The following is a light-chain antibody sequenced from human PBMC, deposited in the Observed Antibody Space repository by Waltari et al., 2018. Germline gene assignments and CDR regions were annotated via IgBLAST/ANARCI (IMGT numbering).Light chain of an antibody. J-gene: IGLJ3*02. CDR1: SSDIGGYTY. CDR2: DVT. Sequence: QSALTQPASVSGSPGQSITISCLGTSSDIGGYTYVSWYQQHPGKAPKVMIYDVTKRPSGVSNRFSGSKSGSTASLTISGLQAEDEADYYCSSYTSSNTWVFGGGTKLTVL. CDR3: SSYTSSNTWV. V-gene: IGLV2-14*01.